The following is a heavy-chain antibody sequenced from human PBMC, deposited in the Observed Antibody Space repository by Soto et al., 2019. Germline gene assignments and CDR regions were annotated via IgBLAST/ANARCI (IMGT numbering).Heavy chain of an antibody. Sequence: SETLSLTCSVSGGSVTNDNSYWTWIRLHPGKGLEWIGYIYFGGTTYYSPSLKSRVSISADTSKNLFFLRLSSVTAADTAMYYCARGSSSEGTVQMTFHYCGPGTQVTVSS. CDR3: ARGSSSEGTVQMTFHY. CDR1: GGSVTNDNSY. D-gene: IGHD2-2*01. J-gene: IGHJ4*01. V-gene: IGHV4-31*03. CDR2: IYFGGTT.